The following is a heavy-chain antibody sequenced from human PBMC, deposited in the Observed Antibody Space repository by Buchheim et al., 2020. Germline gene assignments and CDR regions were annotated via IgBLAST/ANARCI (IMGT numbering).Heavy chain of an antibody. V-gene: IGHV4-59*01. J-gene: IGHJ6*01. CDR2: IYYSGST. CDR3: ARSGPAAIWEDYYYYGMDV. Sequence: QVQLQESGPGLVKPSETLSLTCTVSGGSISRYYWSWIPQPPGKGLEWIGYIYYSGSTNYNPSLKSRVTISVDTSQNQFSLKLSSVTAADTAVYYCARSGPAAIWEDYYYYGMDVWGQGTT. D-gene: IGHD2-2*02. CDR1: GGSISRYY.